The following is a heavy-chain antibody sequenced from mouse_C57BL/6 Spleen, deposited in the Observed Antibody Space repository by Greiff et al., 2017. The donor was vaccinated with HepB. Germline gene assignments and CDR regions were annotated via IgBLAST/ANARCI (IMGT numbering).Heavy chain of an antibody. J-gene: IGHJ2*01. CDR2: IDPSDSYT. V-gene: IGHV1-69*01. CDR3: ARLHSSGYDY. Sequence: QVQLQQSGAELVMPGASVKLSCKASGYTFTSYWMHWVKQRPGQGLEWIGEIDPSDSYTNYNQKFKGKSTLTVDKSSSTAYMQLSSLTSEDSAVYYCARLHSSGYDYWGQGTTLTVSS. D-gene: IGHD3-2*02. CDR1: GYTFTSYW.